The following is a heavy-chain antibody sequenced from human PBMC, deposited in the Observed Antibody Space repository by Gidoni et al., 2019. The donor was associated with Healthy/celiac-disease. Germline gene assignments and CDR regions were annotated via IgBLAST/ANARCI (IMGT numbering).Heavy chain of an antibody. CDR1: GFTFSSSA. Sequence: EVQLLESGGGLVQPGGSLRLSCAASGFTFSSSAMSWVRQAPGKGLEWVLAISGSGGSTYYADSVKGRFTISRDNSKNTLYLQMNSLRAEDTAVYYCAKRTHYDYVWGSPGDPYYFDYWGQGTLVTVSS. J-gene: IGHJ4*02. D-gene: IGHD3-16*01. CDR3: AKRTHYDYVWGSPGDPYYFDY. V-gene: IGHV3-23*01. CDR2: ISGSGGST.